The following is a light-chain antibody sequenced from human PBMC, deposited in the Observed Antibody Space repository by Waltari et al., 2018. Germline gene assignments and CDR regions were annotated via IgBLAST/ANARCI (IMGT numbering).Light chain of an antibody. J-gene: IGKJ2*01. Sequence: DTQMTQSPSSLSASVGDRVTITCQASQDIQTFLNWFKQKPGKAPQLLIYDACKLETGVPSRFSGSCSGTSFTFTISSLQPHDSAVYFCLQYDNLPYAFGQGTRLEI. V-gene: IGKV1-33*01. CDR2: DAC. CDR1: QDIQTF. CDR3: LQYDNLPYA.